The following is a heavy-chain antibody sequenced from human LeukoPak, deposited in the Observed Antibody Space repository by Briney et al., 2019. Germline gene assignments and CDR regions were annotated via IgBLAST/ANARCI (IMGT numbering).Heavy chain of an antibody. CDR2: ISGSGGST. J-gene: IGHJ4*02. CDR3: ARTADGEFDV. Sequence: GGSLRLSCAASGFTFSSYAMSWVRQAPGKGLEWVSAISGSGGSTYYADSVRGRFTISRDNAKSSLSLQINSLRVEDTAVYYCARTADGEFDVWGQGTLVTVSS. D-gene: IGHD4-17*01. V-gene: IGHV3-23*01. CDR1: GFTFSSYA.